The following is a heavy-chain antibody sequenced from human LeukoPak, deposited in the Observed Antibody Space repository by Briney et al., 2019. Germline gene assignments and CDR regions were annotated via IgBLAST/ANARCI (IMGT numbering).Heavy chain of an antibody. V-gene: IGHV3-23*01. CDR1: GFTFSRYA. CDR2: IGGSGGTT. CDR3: AKDGSYSYFDY. Sequence: GGSLRLSCAASGFTFSRYAMSWVRQAPGKGLEWVSSIGGSGGTTYYADSVKGRFTISRDNSKNTLYLQMSGLRAEDTGVYYCAKDGSYSYFDYWGQGTLVTVSS. J-gene: IGHJ4*02. D-gene: IGHD1-26*01.